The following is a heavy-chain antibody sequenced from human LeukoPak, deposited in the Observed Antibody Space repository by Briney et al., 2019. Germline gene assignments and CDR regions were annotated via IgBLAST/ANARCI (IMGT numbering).Heavy chain of an antibody. J-gene: IGHJ3*02. CDR2: IYYSGST. D-gene: IGHD6-19*01. V-gene: IGHV4-59*08. CDR1: GGSISSYY. CDR3: ARPLARGSSGAFDI. Sequence: SETLSLTCTVSGGSISSYYWSWIRQPPGKGLEWIGYIYYSGSTNYNPSLKSRVTISVDTSKNQFSLKLSSVTAADTALYYCARPLARGSSGAFDIWGQGTMVTVSS.